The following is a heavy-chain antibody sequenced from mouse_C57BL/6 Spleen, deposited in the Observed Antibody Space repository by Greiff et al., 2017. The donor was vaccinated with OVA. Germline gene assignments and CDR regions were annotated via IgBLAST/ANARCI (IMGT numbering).Heavy chain of an antibody. D-gene: IGHD2-1*01. CDR3: AKQGGNYMDY. J-gene: IGHJ4*01. CDR1: GFTFSSYG. V-gene: IGHV5-6*02. Sequence: DVMLVESGGDLVKPGGSLKLSCAASGFTFSSYGMSWVRQTPEKRLEWVATISSGGSYTYYQDSVKGRFTISRDNAKNTLYLQMSSLKSEDTAMYYCAKQGGNYMDYWGQGTSVTVSS. CDR2: ISSGGSYT.